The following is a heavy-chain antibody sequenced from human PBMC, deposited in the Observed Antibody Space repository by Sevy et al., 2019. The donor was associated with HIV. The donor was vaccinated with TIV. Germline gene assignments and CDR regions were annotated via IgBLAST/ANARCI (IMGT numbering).Heavy chain of an antibody. V-gene: IGHV4-59*01. CDR1: GGSISAYY. CDR3: ARAPPVRSGDDSLNWFDP. D-gene: IGHD5-12*01. J-gene: IGHJ5*02. CDR2: IYYTGST. Sequence: SETLSLTCTVSGGSISAYYWSWIRQPPGKGLKYLGYIYYTGSTNYNPSLKSRVTISVDTSKNQFSLKLSSVTAADTAVYYCARAPPVRSGDDSLNWFDPWGQGTLVTVSS.